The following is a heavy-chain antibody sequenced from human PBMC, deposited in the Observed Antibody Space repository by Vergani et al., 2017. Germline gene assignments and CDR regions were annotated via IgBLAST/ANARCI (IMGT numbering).Heavy chain of an antibody. CDR3: TRSECSGTTCYGHYFDL. CDR2: ISGSGDNT. J-gene: IGHJ4*01. CDR1: GFTFSSYA. V-gene: IGHV3-23*01. Sequence: EVQLLESGGNLVQPGGSLRLSCAASGFTFSSYAMSWVRQAPGKGLEWVSAISGSGDNTYYADSVKGRFTISRDNSRNAVYLQMNILRVEDTGVYYCTRSECSGTTCYGHYFDLWGHGILVTVSS. D-gene: IGHD2-15*01.